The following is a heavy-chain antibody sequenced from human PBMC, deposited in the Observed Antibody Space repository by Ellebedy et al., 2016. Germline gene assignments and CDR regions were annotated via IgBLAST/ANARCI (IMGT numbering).Heavy chain of an antibody. CDR2: ITGDTGTT. Sequence: GESLKISCAASGFTLNTYAMTWIRQAAGEGLEWVSAITGDTGTTYYADSVKGRFTISRDISRNTLYLQMNSLRVEDTALYYCVKGASSGSWVTMEYWGQGALVTVSS. CDR1: GFTLNTYA. J-gene: IGHJ4*02. V-gene: IGHV3-23*01. CDR3: VKGASSGSWVTMEY. D-gene: IGHD6-13*01.